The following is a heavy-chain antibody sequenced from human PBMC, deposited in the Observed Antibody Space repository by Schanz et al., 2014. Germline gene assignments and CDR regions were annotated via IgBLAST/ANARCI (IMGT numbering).Heavy chain of an antibody. CDR3: IRGDIMVVPVAHF. D-gene: IGHD2-2*01. J-gene: IGHJ4*02. CDR2: ITYDGSNT. Sequence: QVQLVESGGGVVQPGRSLRLSCAGSGFSFSGFGMHWVRQPPGKGLEWVAIITYDGSNTYHADSVKGRFTISRDNSKNTLYLQMNSLRAEDTAVYYCIRGDIMVVPVAHFWGQGILVTVSS. V-gene: IGHV3-30*03. CDR1: GFSFSGFG.